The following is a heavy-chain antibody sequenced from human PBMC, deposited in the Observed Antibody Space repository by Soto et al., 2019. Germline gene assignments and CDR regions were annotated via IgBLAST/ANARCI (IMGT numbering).Heavy chain of an antibody. J-gene: IGHJ6*02. CDR1: GYTFTSYG. CDR3: AREGSGVVYYYYYGMDV. D-gene: IGHD3-3*01. V-gene: IGHV1-18*01. CDR2: ISAYNGNT. Sequence: GASVKVSCKASGYTFTSYGISWVRQAPGQGLEWMGWISAYNGNTNYAQKLQGRVTMTTDTSTSTAYMELRSLRSDDTAVFYCAREGSGVVYYYYYGMDVWGQGTTVTVSS.